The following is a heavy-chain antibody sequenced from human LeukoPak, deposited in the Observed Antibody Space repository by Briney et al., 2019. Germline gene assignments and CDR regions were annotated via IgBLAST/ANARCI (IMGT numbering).Heavy chain of an antibody. J-gene: IGHJ3*02. CDR3: ARDFGGSGSYDGDAFDI. CDR1: GGSIGSSSYY. D-gene: IGHD3-10*01. CDR2: IYYSGST. V-gene: IGHV4-39*07. Sequence: PSETLSLTCTVSGGSIGSSSYYWGWIRQPPGTGLEWLGSIYYSGSTYYNPSLRSRVTISVDTSKNQFSLKLSSVTAADTAVYYCARDFGGSGSYDGDAFDIWGQGTMVTVSS.